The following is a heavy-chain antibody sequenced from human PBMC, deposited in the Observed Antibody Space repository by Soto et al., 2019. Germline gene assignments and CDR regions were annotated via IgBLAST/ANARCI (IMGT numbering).Heavy chain of an antibody. D-gene: IGHD1-26*01. CDR2: IYYSGST. Sequence: SETLSLTCTVSGGSSSSYYWSWIRQPPGKGLEWIGYIYYSGSTNYNPSLKSRVTISVDTSKNQFSLKLSSVTAADTAVYYCARAWGFSFDFWARGILVTVS. CDR3: ARAWGFSFDF. CDR1: GGSSSSYY. V-gene: IGHV4-59*01. J-gene: IGHJ4*02.